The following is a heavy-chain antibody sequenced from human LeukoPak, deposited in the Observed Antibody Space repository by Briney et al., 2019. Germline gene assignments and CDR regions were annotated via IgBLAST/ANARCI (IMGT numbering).Heavy chain of an antibody. CDR1: GFTFSNHW. D-gene: IGHD4-17*01. J-gene: IGHJ4*02. V-gene: IGHV3-74*01. Sequence: GGSLRLSCAASGFTFSNHWMHWVRQTPGKGLVWVSRINSDGSTTTYAASVKGRFTISRDNAKNTLYLQMNSLKTDDTAVYYCANYGDYQYFDYWGQGTPVTVSS. CDR3: ANYGDYQYFDY. CDR2: INSDGSTT.